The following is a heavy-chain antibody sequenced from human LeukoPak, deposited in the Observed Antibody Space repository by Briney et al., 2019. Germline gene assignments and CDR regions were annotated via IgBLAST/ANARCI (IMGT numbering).Heavy chain of an antibody. CDR1: GDSVSSNSVA. J-gene: IGHJ4*02. D-gene: IGHD5-12*01. CDR2: TYYRSTWYY. Sequence: SQTLSLTCAISGDSVSSNSVAWNWVRRSPSRGLEWLGRTYYRSTWYYDYAVSVKSRITISPDTSKNQFSLQLNSVTPEDTAVYYCARGATAYLDYWGQGTLVTVSS. V-gene: IGHV6-1*01. CDR3: ARGATAYLDY.